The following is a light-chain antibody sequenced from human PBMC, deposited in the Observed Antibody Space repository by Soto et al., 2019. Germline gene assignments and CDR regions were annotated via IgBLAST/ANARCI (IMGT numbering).Light chain of an antibody. CDR1: QSVSSSY. J-gene: IGKJ1*01. V-gene: IGKV3-20*01. CDR2: GAS. Sequence: DIVLTQSPGTLSLSPGERAPLSCRASQSVSSSYLAWYQQKPGQAPRLLIYGASSRATGIPDRFSGSGSVTDFTLTISRLEPEDFAVYYCQQYGSSPQTCGQGTKVEIK. CDR3: QQYGSSPQT.